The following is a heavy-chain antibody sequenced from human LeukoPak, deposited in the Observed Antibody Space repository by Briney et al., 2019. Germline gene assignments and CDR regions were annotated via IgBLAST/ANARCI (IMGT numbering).Heavy chain of an antibody. Sequence: GGSLRLSCAASGFTFSSYSMNWVRQAPGKGLEWVSSISSSSSYIYYADSVKGRFTISRDNAKNSLYLQMNSLRAEDTAVYYCARVALGATANYWGQGTLVTVSS. CDR2: ISSSSSYI. D-gene: IGHD1-26*01. CDR3: ARVALGATANY. V-gene: IGHV3-21*01. CDR1: GFTFSSYS. J-gene: IGHJ4*02.